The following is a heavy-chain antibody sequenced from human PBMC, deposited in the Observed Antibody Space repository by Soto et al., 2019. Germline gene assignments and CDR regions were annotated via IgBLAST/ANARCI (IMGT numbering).Heavy chain of an antibody. CDR1: GYKFNTYD. CDR2: MSPSSGNT. V-gene: IGHV1-8*02. CDR3: ARGITQGYDY. Sequence: QVQLVQSGAEVEKPGASVKVSCQASGYKFNTYDINWVRQATGQGLEWRGWMSPSSGNTGYAQKFHGSVTMTRDTSVSTAYMELNSLTSDDTAVYYCARGITQGYDYWGQGTPVTVSS. D-gene: IGHD1-20*01. J-gene: IGHJ4*02.